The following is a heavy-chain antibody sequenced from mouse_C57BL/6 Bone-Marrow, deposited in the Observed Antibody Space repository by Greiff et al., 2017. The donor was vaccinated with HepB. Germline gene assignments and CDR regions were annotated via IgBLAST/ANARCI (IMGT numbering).Heavy chain of an antibody. CDR3: ARDYDYDWFAY. V-gene: IGHV1-69*01. CDR1: DYTFTSYW. D-gene: IGHD2-4*01. J-gene: IGHJ3*01. Sequence: QVQLQQPGAELVMPGASVKLSCKASDYTFTSYWMHWVKQRPGQGLEWIGEIDPSDSYTNYNQKFKGKSTLTVDKSSSTAYMQLSSLTSEDSAVYYCARDYDYDWFAYWGQGTLVTVSA. CDR2: IDPSDSYT.